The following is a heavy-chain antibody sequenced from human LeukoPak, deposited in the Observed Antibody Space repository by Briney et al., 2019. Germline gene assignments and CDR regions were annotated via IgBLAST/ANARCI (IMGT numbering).Heavy chain of an antibody. CDR2: IIPILGIA. V-gene: IGHV1-69*02. D-gene: IGHD3-3*01. J-gene: IGHJ5*02. CDR3: AFDFWSGLREFDP. Sequence: SVKVSCKASGGTFSSYTISWLRQAPGQGLEWMGRIIPILGIANYARKFQGRVTITADKSTSTAYMELSSLRSEDTAVYYCAFDFWSGLREFDPWGQGTLVTVSS. CDR1: GGTFSSYT.